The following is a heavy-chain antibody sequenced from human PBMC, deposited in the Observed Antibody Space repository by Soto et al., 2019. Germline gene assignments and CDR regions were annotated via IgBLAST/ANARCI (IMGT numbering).Heavy chain of an antibody. CDR1: GFTFDDYA. D-gene: IGHD2-15*01. V-gene: IGHV3-9*01. J-gene: IGHJ3*02. CDR2: ISWNSGSI. CDR3: AKGLVIDATFDAFDI. Sequence: EVQLVESGGGLVQPGRSLRLSCAASGFTFDDYAMHWVRQAPGRGLEWVSGISWNSGSIGYADSVKGRFTISRDNGKNSLYLQMNSLRAEDTALYYCAKGLVIDATFDAFDIWGQGTMVTVSS.